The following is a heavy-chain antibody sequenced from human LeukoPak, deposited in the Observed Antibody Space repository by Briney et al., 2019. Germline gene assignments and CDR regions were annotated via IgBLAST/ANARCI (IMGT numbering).Heavy chain of an antibody. D-gene: IGHD3-9*01. V-gene: IGHV3-33*01. CDR3: ARAHYDIATGNYLDY. J-gene: IGHJ4*02. Sequence: PGGSLRLSCAASGFTFSSYGMHWVRQAPGKGLEWGAVIWYDGSNKYYADSVKGRFTISRDNSKHTLYLQMNSLRSEDTAVYYCARAHYDIATGNYLDYWGQGILVTDSS. CDR2: IWYDGSNK. CDR1: GFTFSSYG.